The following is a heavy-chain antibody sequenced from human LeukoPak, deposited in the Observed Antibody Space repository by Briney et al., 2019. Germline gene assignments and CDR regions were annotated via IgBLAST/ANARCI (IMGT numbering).Heavy chain of an antibody. CDR3: ARDPFGIAAAGHNWFDP. Sequence: PSETLSLTCTVSGGSISSYYWSWIRQPPGKGLEWIGYIYYSGSTYYNPSLRSRVTISVDTSKNQFSLKLSSVTPEDTAVYYCARDPFGIAAAGHNWFDPWGQGTLVTVSS. V-gene: IGHV4-59*12. J-gene: IGHJ5*02. CDR2: IYYSGST. CDR1: GGSISSYY. D-gene: IGHD6-13*01.